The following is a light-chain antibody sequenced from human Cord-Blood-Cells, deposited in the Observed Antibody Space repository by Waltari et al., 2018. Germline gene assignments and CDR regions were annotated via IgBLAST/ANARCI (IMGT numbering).Light chain of an antibody. CDR1: QSVSSY. V-gene: IGKV3-11*01. J-gene: IGKJ4*01. Sequence: EIVLTQSPATLSLSPGESATLSCRASQSVSSYLAWYQQKPGQAPRLLIYDASNRATGIPARFSGSGSGTDFTLTISSLDPEDFAVYYCQQRSNWPQVTFGGGTKVEIK. CDR2: DAS. CDR3: QQRSNWPQVT.